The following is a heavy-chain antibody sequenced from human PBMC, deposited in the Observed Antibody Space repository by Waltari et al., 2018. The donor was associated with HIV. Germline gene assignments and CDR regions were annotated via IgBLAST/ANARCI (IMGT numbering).Heavy chain of an antibody. D-gene: IGHD2-21*01. V-gene: IGHV4-39*01. Sequence: QLQLQESGPRLVKPLEPLSLACNVSGDSLSTSNFYWWWVRQPPGQRPEWIGSVSYSGSAYYNPSLQRRVTISVDTSKNLCSLNVKSVTAADTAVYFCAGHPPINFYVVLYSGLNWFDPWGQGLLVTISS. CDR1: GDSLSTSNFY. J-gene: IGHJ5*02. CDR2: VSYSGSA. CDR3: AGHPPINFYVVLYSGLNWFDP.